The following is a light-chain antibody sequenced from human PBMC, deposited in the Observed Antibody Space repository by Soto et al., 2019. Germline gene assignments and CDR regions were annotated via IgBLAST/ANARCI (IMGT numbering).Light chain of an antibody. CDR3: AAWDDSLNEYG. Sequence: QSVLTQPPSTSGTPGQRVTISCSGSSSNIGSKTVNWYQHLPGPAPKLVIYSNNQRPSGVPERFSGSKSGTSASLAVSGLQSEDEADYNCAAWDDSLNEYGFGTGSKRTVL. V-gene: IGLV1-44*01. CDR2: SNN. CDR1: SSNIGSKT. J-gene: IGLJ1*01.